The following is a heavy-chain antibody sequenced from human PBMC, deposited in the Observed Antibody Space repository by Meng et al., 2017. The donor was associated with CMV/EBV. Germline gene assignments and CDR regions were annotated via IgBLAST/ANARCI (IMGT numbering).Heavy chain of an antibody. CDR2: IIPIFGTA. D-gene: IGHD5-18*01. V-gene: IGHV1-69*05. CDR1: GGTFSSYA. J-gene: IGHJ6*02. CDR3: ARGDTAMVDYYYYGMDV. Sequence: SVKVSCKASGGTFSSYAISWVRQAPGQGLEWMGGIIPIFGTANYAQKFQGRVTITTDESTSTAYMELRSLRSEDAAVYYCARGDTAMVDYYYYGMDVWGQGTTVTVSS.